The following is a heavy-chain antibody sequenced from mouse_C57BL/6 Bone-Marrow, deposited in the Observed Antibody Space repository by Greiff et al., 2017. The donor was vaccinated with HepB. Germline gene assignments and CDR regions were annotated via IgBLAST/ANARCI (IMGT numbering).Heavy chain of an antibody. J-gene: IGHJ1*03. CDR1: GYTFTSYW. D-gene: IGHD1-1*01. Sequence: EVQLQQSGTVLARPGASVKMSCKTSGYTFTSYWMHWVKQRPGQGLEWIGAIYPGNSDTSYNQKFKGKAKLTAVTSAGTAYMELSSLTSEDSAVYYCTRDYGSSFWYFDVWGTGTTVTVSS. V-gene: IGHV1-5*01. CDR3: TRDYGSSFWYFDV. CDR2: IYPGNSDT.